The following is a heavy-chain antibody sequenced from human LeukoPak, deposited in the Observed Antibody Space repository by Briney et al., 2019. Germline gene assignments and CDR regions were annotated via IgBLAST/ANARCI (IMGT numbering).Heavy chain of an antibody. V-gene: IGHV4-39*01. CDR2: IYYSGIA. Sequence: PSETLSLTCTVSSGSISSTSYYWGWIRQPPGKGLEWIGSIYYSGIAYYNPPLKSRLTISVDTSKNQFSLKLNSVTAPDTAVYYCARHGPAWDWFDPWGQGSLVTVSS. J-gene: IGHJ5*02. CDR1: SGSISSTSYY. CDR3: ARHGPAWDWFDP.